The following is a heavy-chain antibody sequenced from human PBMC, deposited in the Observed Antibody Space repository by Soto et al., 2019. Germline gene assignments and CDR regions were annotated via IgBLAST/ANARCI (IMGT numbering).Heavy chain of an antibody. CDR1: GYTFTSYY. V-gene: IGHV1-46*01. J-gene: IGHJ5*02. CDR2: INPSGGST. Sequence: VASVKVSCKASGYTFTSYYMHWVRQAPGQGLEWMGIINPSGGSTSYAQKFQGRVTMTRDTSTSTVYMELSSLRSEDTAVYYCASEYSGYDRFDPWGQGTLVTVSS. CDR3: ASEYSGYDRFDP. D-gene: IGHD5-12*01.